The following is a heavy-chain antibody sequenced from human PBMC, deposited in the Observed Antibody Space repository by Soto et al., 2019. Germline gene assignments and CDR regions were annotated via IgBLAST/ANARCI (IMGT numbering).Heavy chain of an antibody. CDR1: GYNFAGYW. J-gene: IGHJ4*02. CDR3: ARGGVSTRTFDY. CDR2: IYPSDSDT. V-gene: IGHV5-51*01. D-gene: IGHD3-3*01. Sequence: SXKISFKVSGYNFAGYWIAWVRQMPGKGLELMGIIYPSDSDTRYRPSFQGQVTISADKSISSAYLQWSSLRASDTAMYYCARGGVSTRTFDYWGQGTQVTVYS.